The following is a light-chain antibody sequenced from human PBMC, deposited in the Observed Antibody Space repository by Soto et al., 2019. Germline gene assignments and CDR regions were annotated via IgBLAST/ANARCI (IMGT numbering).Light chain of an antibody. CDR1: ISDAVGYNY. Sequence: QSALTQPATVSWSRGQAINISCTGTISDAVGYNYVSWYQQHPGKDTKLMIYEVSNRPSRVSNRFSGSKSGNTASLTISGLQAEDEADYYCSSYTRSSTSYVFGTGTKVTGL. V-gene: IGLV2-14*01. CDR3: SSYTRSSTSYV. J-gene: IGLJ1*01. CDR2: EVS.